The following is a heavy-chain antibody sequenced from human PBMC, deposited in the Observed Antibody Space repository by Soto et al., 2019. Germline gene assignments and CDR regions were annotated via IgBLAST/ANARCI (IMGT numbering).Heavy chain of an antibody. CDR2: VNPNSGNT. CDR3: ARGITSGYSDYSFDY. CDR1: GYTFTNYD. J-gene: IGHJ4*02. Sequence: QVQLVQSGAEVKKPGASVKVSCKASGYTFTNYDINWVRQATGQGLEWMGWVNPNSGNTGYAQKFQGRVTMTRNTSIRTAYMELSSLRSEDTATYYCARGITSGYSDYSFDYWGQGTLVTVSS. D-gene: IGHD3-22*01. V-gene: IGHV1-8*01.